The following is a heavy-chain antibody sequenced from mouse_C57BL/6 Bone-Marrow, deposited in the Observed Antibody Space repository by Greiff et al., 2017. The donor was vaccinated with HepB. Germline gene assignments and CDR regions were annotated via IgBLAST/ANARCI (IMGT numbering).Heavy chain of an antibody. CDR1: GFTFSDYG. D-gene: IGHD2-5*01. J-gene: IGHJ4*01. CDR2: ISSGSSTI. Sequence: VQLKESGGGLVKPGGSLKLSCAASGFTFSDYGMHWVRQAPEKGLEWVAYISSGSSTIYYADTVKGRFTISRDNAKNTLFLQMTSLRSEDTAMYYCATYSKYAMDYWGQGTSVTVSS. V-gene: IGHV5-17*01. CDR3: ATYSKYAMDY.